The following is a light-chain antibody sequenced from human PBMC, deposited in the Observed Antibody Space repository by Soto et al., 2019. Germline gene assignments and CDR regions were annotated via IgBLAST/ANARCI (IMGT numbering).Light chain of an antibody. CDR1: QSVSSSY. CDR2: AAS. CDR3: QYHGSSPIT. V-gene: IGKV3-20*01. Sequence: EILLTQSPGTLSFSPGERATLSCRASQSVSSSYLAWYQQKPGQAPRLHIFAASSRASGIPDRFSGSGSGTDFTLTISRLEPEDFALFYCQYHGSSPITFGQGTRLEIK. J-gene: IGKJ5*01.